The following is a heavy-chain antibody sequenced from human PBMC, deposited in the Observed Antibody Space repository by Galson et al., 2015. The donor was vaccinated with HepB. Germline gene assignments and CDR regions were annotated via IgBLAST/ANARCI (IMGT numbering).Heavy chain of an antibody. V-gene: IGHV3-23*01. J-gene: IGHJ4*02. Sequence: SLRLSCAASGFTFSSYAMSWVRQGPGKGLERVSAISGSGGSTYYAGSVKGRFTISRDNSKNTLYLQMNSLRAEDTAVYYCTKDRLRGLSAGSGSFDYWVQGTLVTVSS. D-gene: IGHD3-10*01. CDR1: GFTFSSYA. CDR3: TKDRLRGLSAGSGSFDY. CDR2: ISGSGGST.